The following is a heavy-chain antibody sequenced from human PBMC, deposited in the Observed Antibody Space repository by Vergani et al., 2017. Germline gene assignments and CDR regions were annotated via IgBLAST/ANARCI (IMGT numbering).Heavy chain of an antibody. Sequence: QVQLQESGPGLVKPSETLSLTCTVSGGSISSYYWSWIRQPPGKGLEWIGYIYTSGSTNYNPSLKSRVTISVDTSKNQFSLKLSSVTAADTAVYYCARHAHTYYYDSSPFDYWGQGTLVTVSS. CDR3: ARHAHTYYYDSSPFDY. CDR2: IYTSGST. J-gene: IGHJ4*02. CDR1: GGSISSYY. V-gene: IGHV4-4*09. D-gene: IGHD3-22*01.